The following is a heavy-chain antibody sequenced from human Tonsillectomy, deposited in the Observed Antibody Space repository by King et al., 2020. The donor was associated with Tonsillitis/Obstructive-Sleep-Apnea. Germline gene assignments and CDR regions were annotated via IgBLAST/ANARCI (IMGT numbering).Heavy chain of an antibody. CDR1: GFTFSDFG. J-gene: IGHJ6*02. D-gene: IGHD3-10*01. CDR3: ANDHYGSGSYLYTDYYYFGMDV. CDR2: ISYDGSKK. V-gene: IGHV3-30*18. Sequence: VQLVESGGGVVQPGRSLRLSCAASGFTFSDFGMHWVRQAPGKGLEWVAVISYDGSKKYYGDSVKGRFTISRDNSKNTLYLQMNSLRAEDTAVYYCANDHYGSGSYLYTDYYYFGMDVWGQGTTVTVSS.